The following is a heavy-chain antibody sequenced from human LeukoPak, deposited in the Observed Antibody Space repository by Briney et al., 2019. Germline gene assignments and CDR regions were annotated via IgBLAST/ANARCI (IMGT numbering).Heavy chain of an antibody. CDR1: GYTFTNYG. J-gene: IGHJ6*03. V-gene: IGHV1-18*01. D-gene: IGHD6-13*01. CDR2: ISVFYGHT. CDR3: VREASAANAGSMDV. Sequence: ASVNVSCRASGYTFTNYGISGVRQAPGQGLEGMICISVFYGHTNYSQNFQGRLTMTTHTSTSTAYLELRRLRYDATAVYYCVREASAANAGSMDVWGTGTTVTVSS.